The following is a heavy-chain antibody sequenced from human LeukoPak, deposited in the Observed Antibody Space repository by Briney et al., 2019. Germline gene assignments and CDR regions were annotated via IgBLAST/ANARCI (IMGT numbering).Heavy chain of an antibody. V-gene: IGHV4-39*07. CDR2: IYYSGST. CDR1: GGSISSGSYY. D-gene: IGHD3-9*01. Sequence: SETLSLTCTVSGGSISSGSYYWSWIRQPAGKGLEWIGSIYYSGSTYYNPSLKSRVTISVDTSKNQFSLKLSSVTAADTAVYYCARVHFDWLLPGLGYFDYWGQGTLVTVSS. CDR3: ARVHFDWLLPGLGYFDY. J-gene: IGHJ4*02.